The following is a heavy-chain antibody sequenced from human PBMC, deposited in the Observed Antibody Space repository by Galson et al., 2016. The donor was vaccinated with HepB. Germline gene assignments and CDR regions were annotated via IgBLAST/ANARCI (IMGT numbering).Heavy chain of an antibody. CDR3: ARQMVVRWGSGYYYGMDV. V-gene: IGHV4-34*01. CDR2: IKHSGST. D-gene: IGHD2-21*01. CDR1: SGSLSGYH. J-gene: IGHJ6*02. Sequence: SETLSLTCAVYSGSLSGYHWNWIRQSPGKGLEWIGEIKHSGSTNYNPSLKSRVTMSLDTSKNQFSLNLSSVTAADTGVYYCARQMVVRWGSGYYYGMDVWGQGTTVTVSS.